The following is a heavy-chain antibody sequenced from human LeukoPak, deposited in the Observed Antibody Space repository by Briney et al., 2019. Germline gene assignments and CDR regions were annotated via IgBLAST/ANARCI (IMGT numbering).Heavy chain of an antibody. Sequence: GGSLRLSCAASGFTFSSSSMTWVRQAPGRGLEWVSYIDSSSSTIYSADSVRGRFTISRDNAENSLYLQMSSLRDEDTAVYYCARDQYDTWSRRGNFDSWGQGTLVIVSS. CDR2: IDSSSSTI. CDR1: GFTFSSSS. CDR3: ARDQYDTWSRRGNFDS. J-gene: IGHJ4*02. D-gene: IGHD3-3*01. V-gene: IGHV3-48*02.